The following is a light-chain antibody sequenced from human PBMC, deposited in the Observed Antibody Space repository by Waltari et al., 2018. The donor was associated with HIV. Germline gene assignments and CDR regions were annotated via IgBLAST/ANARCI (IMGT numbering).Light chain of an antibody. CDR2: GNS. J-gene: IGLJ1*01. CDR3: QSYDSSMSLYV. Sequence: QSVLTQPPSVSGAPGQRVTISCTGSSSNIGAGYDVHWYQQLPETAPKLLIYGNSNRPSGVPDRFSGSKSGTSASLAITGLQAEDEADYYCQSYDSSMSLYVFGTGTKVTVL. V-gene: IGLV1-40*01. CDR1: SSNIGAGYD.